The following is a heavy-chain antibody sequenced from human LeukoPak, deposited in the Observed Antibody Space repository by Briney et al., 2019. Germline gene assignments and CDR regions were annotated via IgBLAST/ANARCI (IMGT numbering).Heavy chain of an antibody. CDR3: TRSDYYDSSGYYSFFDY. CDR2: IKQDGSEK. Sequence: PGESLRLSCAASGFTFSSYWMSWVRQAPGKGLEWVANIKQDGSEKYYVDSVKGRFTISRDNAKNSLYLQMKSLRAEDTAVYYCTRSDYYDSSGYYSFFDYWGQGTLVTVSS. CDR1: GFTFSSYW. J-gene: IGHJ4*02. D-gene: IGHD3-22*01. V-gene: IGHV3-7*03.